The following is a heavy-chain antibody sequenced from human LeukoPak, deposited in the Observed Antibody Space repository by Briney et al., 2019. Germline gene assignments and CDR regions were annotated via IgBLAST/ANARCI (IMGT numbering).Heavy chain of an antibody. D-gene: IGHD3-22*01. CDR3: ARGRHYYDSSGYYYNY. CDR2: INHSGST. J-gene: IGHJ4*02. V-gene: IGHV4-34*01. Sequence: PSETLSLTCAVYGASFSAYYWSWIRRPPGKGLEWIGEINHSGSTNYNPSLKSRVTISVDTSKNQFSLKLSSVTAADTAVYYCARGRHYYDSSGYYYNYWGQGTLVTVSS. CDR1: GASFSAYY.